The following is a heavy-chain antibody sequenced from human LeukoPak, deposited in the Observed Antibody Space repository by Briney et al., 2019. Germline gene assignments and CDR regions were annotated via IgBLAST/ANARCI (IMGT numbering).Heavy chain of an antibody. CDR2: INPNSGCT. D-gene: IGHD2-2*01. Sequence: AAVKVSCKASGYTFTGYYMHLVRQAPGQGLEWMGGINPNSGCTNYAQKFQGRVTMTRDTSISTAYMELSRLRYDETAVYYCARVGAYCSTFSCPYYFHYWGQGTLVTVSS. V-gene: IGHV1-2*02. CDR3: ARVGAYCSTFSCPYYFHY. J-gene: IGHJ4*02. CDR1: GYTFTGYY.